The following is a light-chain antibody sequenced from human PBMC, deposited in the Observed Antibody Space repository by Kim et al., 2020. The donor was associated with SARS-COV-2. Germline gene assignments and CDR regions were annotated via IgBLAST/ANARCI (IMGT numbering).Light chain of an antibody. Sequence: GQRVTISCSGSRSNIVSNVVNWYQQLPGTAPKLLIYSNDYRPSGVPARFSGSKSGTSASLAISGLQSEDEADYYCVAWDDSLNGSVFGGGTKVTVL. J-gene: IGLJ3*02. V-gene: IGLV1-44*01. CDR1: RSNIVSNV. CDR3: VAWDDSLNGSV. CDR2: SND.